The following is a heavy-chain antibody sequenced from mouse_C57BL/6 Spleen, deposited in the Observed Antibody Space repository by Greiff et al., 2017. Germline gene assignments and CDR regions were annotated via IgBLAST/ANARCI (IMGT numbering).Heavy chain of an antibody. D-gene: IGHD2-4*01. J-gene: IGHJ3*01. CDR2: IYPSDSET. CDR3: ARSGNYDYEAWFAY. CDR1: GYTFTSYW. V-gene: IGHV1-61*01. Sequence: VQLQQPGAELVRPGSSVKLSCKASGYTFTSYWMDWVKQRPGQGLEWIGNIYPSDSETHYNQKFKDKATLTVDKSSSTAYMQLSSLTSEDSAVYYCARSGNYDYEAWFAYWGQGTLVTVSA.